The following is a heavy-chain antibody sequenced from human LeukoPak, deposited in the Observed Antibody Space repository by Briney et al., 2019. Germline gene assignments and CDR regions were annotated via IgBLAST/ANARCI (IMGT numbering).Heavy chain of an antibody. Sequence: PGGSLRLSCAASGFSFNNYAMSWVRQAPGMGLEWVSGIGDRITTYYGDSVKGRFIISRDNSKNTLYLQMNSLRSDDTAVYYCTKGGGWYNDYWGQGTLVTVSS. V-gene: IGHV3-23*01. J-gene: IGHJ4*02. CDR1: GFSFNNYA. CDR3: TKGGGWYNDY. CDR2: IGDRITT. D-gene: IGHD6-19*01.